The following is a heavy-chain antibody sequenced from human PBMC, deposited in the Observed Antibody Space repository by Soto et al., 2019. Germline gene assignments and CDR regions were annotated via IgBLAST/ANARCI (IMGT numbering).Heavy chain of an antibody. J-gene: IGHJ5*02. D-gene: IGHD4-17*01. V-gene: IGHV1-3*01. CDR3: ARGVSTVPPNWFDP. CDR1: GYTFSSYA. Sequence: ASVKVSCKASGYTFSSYAMNWVRQAPGQRLEWMGWINAGNGNTKYSQKFQGRVTISRDTSASTAYMELSSLRSEDTAVYYCARGVSTVPPNWFDPWGQGSLVTVSS. CDR2: INAGNGNT.